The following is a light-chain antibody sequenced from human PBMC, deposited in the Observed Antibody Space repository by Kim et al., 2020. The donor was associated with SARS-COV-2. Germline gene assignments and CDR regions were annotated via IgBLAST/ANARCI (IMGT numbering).Light chain of an antibody. CDR1: QDISNN. J-gene: IGKJ4*01. CDR3: QQYDNSVIT. V-gene: IGKV1-33*01. CDR2: DAT. Sequence: SESVGDRVTITCQANQDISNNLNWYQQKPGKAPKVLIYDATILETGVPSRFSGSRSGTDFIFTINSLQPEDFATYYCQQYDNSVITFGGGTKVDIK.